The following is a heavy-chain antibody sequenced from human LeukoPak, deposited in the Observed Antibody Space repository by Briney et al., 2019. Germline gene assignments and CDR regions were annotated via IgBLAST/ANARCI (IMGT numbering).Heavy chain of an antibody. CDR2: IRGSGGST. J-gene: IGHJ4*02. D-gene: IGHD3-22*01. V-gene: IGHV3-23*01. CDR3: AKNGGDGSSGYYIYYFDY. CDR1: GFTFSSSA. Sequence: PGGSLRLSCAASGFTFSSSAMSWVRQAPGKGLEWVSAIRGSGGSTYYADSVKGRFTISRDNSKNTLYLQMNSLRAEDTAVYYCAKNGGDGSSGYYIYYFDYWGQGTLVTVSS.